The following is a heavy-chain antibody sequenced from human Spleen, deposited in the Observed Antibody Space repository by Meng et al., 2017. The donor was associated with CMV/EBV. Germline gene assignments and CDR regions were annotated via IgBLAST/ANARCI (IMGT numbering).Heavy chain of an antibody. J-gene: IGHJ4*02. CDR1: GGFISSSNYY. CDR2: IYYSGST. CDR3: ASRGDAGVMGTTLHY. V-gene: IGHV4-39*07. Sequence: SETLSLTCTVSGGFISSSNYYWGWIRQPPGKGLEWIGTIYYSGSTYYNPSLKSRVTISVDTSKNQFSLRLKFVTAADTAVYYCASRGDAGVMGTTLHYWGLGTLVTVSS. D-gene: IGHD1-1*01.